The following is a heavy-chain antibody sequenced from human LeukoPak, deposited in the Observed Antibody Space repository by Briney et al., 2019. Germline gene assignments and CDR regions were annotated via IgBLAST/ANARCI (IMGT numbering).Heavy chain of an antibody. CDR2: IYTSGST. V-gene: IGHV4-4*07. D-gene: IGHD4-17*01. Sequence: SETLSLTCTVSDGSISSYYWSWIRQPAGKGLEWIGRIYTSGSTNYNPSLKSRVTISVATSKNQFSLKLSSVTAADTAVYFCAGYHAYGVTTPPLGYWGQGTLVTVSS. CDR1: DGSISSYY. J-gene: IGHJ4*02. CDR3: AGYHAYGVTTPPLGY.